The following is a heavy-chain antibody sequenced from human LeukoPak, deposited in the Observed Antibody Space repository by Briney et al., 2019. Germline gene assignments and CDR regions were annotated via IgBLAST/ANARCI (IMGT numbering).Heavy chain of an antibody. CDR2: IYYSGTT. Sequence: SETLSLTCTVSGGSVSSASDFWGWIRQPPGRGLEWIGTIYYSGTTYYNASLKSRVSISLHTSKNQFSLKLSSVNAADTAVYYCARDPTAVTLGGYFDSWGQGTLVTVSS. CDR1: GGSVSSASDF. D-gene: IGHD4-17*01. V-gene: IGHV4-39*07. J-gene: IGHJ4*02. CDR3: ARDPTAVTLGGYFDS.